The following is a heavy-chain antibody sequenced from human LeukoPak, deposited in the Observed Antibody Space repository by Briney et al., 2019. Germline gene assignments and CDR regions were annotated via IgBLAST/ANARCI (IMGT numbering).Heavy chain of an antibody. CDR1: GVSMSSGGNY. CDR2: IYYSGTT. D-gene: IGHD1-14*01. CDR3: ARTGARYFDF. Sequence: SETQSLTCTVSGVSMSSGGNYWSWIRQHPGKGLEWIGYIYYSGTTQYNPSFKSRITISVDASKNQFSLRLSSVTVADTAVYFCARTGARYFDFWGRGTLVTVSS. J-gene: IGHJ4*02. V-gene: IGHV4-31*03.